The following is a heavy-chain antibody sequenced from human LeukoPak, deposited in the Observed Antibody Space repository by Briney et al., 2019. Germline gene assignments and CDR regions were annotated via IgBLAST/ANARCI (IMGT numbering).Heavy chain of an antibody. CDR2: IKSTTDGGTT. CDR3: TTAPLLSANYYYYGMDV. V-gene: IGHV3-15*01. D-gene: IGHD2-15*01. CDR1: GFTFSNAW. J-gene: IGHJ6*02. Sequence: GGSLRLSCAASGFTFSNAWMSWVRQAPGKGLEWVGRIKSTTDGGTTDYAAPVKGRFTISRDDSKNTLYLQMNSLKTEDTAVYYCTTAPLLSANYYYYGMDVWGQGTTVTVSS.